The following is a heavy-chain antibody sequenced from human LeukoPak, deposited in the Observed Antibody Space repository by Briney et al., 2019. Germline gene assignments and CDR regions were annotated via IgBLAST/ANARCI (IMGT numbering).Heavy chain of an antibody. V-gene: IGHV3-33*06. J-gene: IGHJ6*02. CDR3: AKALPHVYFYYGLDV. Sequence: GGSLRLSCAASGFTLSRYGMHWVRQAPGKGLEWVAVIWNDGRNKYYADSVKGRFTISRDNSKNTVYLQMNSLRAEDTAVYYCAKALPHVYFYYGLDVWGQGTTVTVSS. CDR2: IWNDGRNK. CDR1: GFTLSRYG.